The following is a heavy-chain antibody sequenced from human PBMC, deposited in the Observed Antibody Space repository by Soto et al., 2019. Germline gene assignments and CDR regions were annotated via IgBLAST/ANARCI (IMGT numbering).Heavy chain of an antibody. D-gene: IGHD3-10*01. CDR2: ISSSSSYT. CDR3: ARYTLWFGELGYYYYGMDV. J-gene: IGHJ6*02. CDR1: GFTFSDYY. V-gene: IGHV3-11*05. Sequence: QVPLVESGGGLVKPGGSLRLSCAASGFTFSDYYMSWIRQAPGKGLEWVSYISSSSSYTNYADSVKGRFTISRDNAKNSLYLQMNSLRAEDTAVYYCARYTLWFGELGYYYYGMDVWGQGTTVTVSS.